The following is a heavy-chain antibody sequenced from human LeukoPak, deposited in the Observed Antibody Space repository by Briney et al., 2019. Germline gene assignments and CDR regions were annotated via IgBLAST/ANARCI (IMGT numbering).Heavy chain of an antibody. CDR2: ISSSSSTI. Sequence: PGGSLRLSCAASGFTFSSYSMNWVRQAPGKGLEWVSYISSSSSTIYYADSVKGRFTISRDNAKNSLYLQMNSLRAEDTAVYYCARDSSSSGTRNWFDPWGQGTLVTVSS. V-gene: IGHV3-48*01. J-gene: IGHJ5*02. CDR1: GFTFSSYS. CDR3: ARDSSSSGTRNWFDP. D-gene: IGHD6-19*01.